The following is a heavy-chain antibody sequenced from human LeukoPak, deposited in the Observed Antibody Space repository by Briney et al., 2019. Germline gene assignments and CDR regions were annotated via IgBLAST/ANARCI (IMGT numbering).Heavy chain of an antibody. CDR3: ASFYDSSGYYYAGDNWFDP. Sequence: SVKVSCKASGGTFISYAISWVRQAPGQGLEWMGGIIPIFGTANYAQKFQGRVTITADESTSTAYMELSSLRSEDTAVYYCASFYDSSGYYYAGDNWFDPWGQGTLVTVSS. J-gene: IGHJ5*02. D-gene: IGHD3-22*01. CDR2: IIPIFGTA. CDR1: GGTFISYA. V-gene: IGHV1-69*01.